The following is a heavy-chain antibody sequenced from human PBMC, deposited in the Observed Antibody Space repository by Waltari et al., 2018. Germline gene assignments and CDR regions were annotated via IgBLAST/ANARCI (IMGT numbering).Heavy chain of an antibody. CDR2: IYYSGST. V-gene: IGHV4-39*01. CDR1: GGSISSSSYY. CDR3: ARRGGLYCSGGSCYPLDY. D-gene: IGHD2-15*01. Sequence: QLQLQESGPGLVKPSATLSLTCPVSGGSISSSSYYWGWIRQHPGKGLEWIGSIYYSGSTYYNPSLKSRVTISVDTSKNQFSLKLSSVTAADTAVYYCARRGGLYCSGGSCYPLDYWGQGTLVTVSS. J-gene: IGHJ4*02.